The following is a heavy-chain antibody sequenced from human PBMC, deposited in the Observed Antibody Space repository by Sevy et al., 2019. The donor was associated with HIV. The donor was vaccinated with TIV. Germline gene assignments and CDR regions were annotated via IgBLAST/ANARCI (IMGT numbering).Heavy chain of an antibody. CDR2: IYWNDDR. D-gene: IGHD3-22*01. CDR1: GFSLSTTEVG. Sequence: SGPTLVNPTQTLTLTCTFSGFSLSTTEVGVGWIRQPPGKALEWLALIYWNDDRRYSPSLKSSLTITKDTSKNQVVLTMNNMDPVDTATYYCAHTSYDTSGYYNHDAFDIWGQVTMVTVSS. V-gene: IGHV2-5*01. CDR3: AHTSYDTSGYYNHDAFDI. J-gene: IGHJ3*02.